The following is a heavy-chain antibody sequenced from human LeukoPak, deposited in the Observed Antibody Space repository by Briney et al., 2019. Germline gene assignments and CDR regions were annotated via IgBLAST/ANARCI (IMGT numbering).Heavy chain of an antibody. J-gene: IGHJ6*02. D-gene: IGHD1-14*01. Sequence: GGSLRLSCAASGFTFSSYTMHWVRQAPGQGLEWVAVRSFDGSNKYYADSVKGRFTISRDNSKNTLYLQMNSLRAEDTAVYYCARGSRYPPQYYYYGMDVWGQGTTVTVSS. V-gene: IGHV3-30*04. CDR1: GFTFSSYT. CDR3: ARGSRYPPQYYYYGMDV. CDR2: RSFDGSNK.